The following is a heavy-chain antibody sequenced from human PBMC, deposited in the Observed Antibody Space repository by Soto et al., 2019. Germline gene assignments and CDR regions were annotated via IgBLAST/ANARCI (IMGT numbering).Heavy chain of an antibody. CDR2: ISAYNGNT. J-gene: IGHJ4*02. V-gene: IGHV1-18*01. D-gene: IGHD5-12*01. CDR3: ARVESFGEYVDIVAYDY. CDR1: GYTFTSYG. Sequence: ASVKVSCKASGYTFTSYGISWVRQAPGQGLEWMGWISAYNGNTNYAQKLQGRVTMTTDTSTSTAYMELRSLRSDDTAVYYCARVESFGEYVDIVAYDYWGQGTLVTVSS.